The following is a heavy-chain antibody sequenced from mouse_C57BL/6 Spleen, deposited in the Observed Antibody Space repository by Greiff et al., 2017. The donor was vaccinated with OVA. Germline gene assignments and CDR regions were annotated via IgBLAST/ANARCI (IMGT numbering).Heavy chain of an antibody. Sequence: EVQGVESGGGLVQPKGSLKLSCAASGFSFNTYAMNWVRQAPGKGLEWVARIRSKSNNYATYYADSVKDRFTISRDDSESMLYLQMNNLKTEDTAMYNCVRRNYGAMDYWGQGTSVTVSS. V-gene: IGHV10-1*01. CDR3: VRRNYGAMDY. J-gene: IGHJ4*01. D-gene: IGHD2-4*01. CDR1: GFSFNTYA. CDR2: IRSKSNNYAT.